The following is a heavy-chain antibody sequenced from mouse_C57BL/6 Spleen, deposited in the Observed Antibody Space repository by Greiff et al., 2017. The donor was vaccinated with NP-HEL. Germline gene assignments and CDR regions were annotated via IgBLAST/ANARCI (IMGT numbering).Heavy chain of an antibody. CDR2: IDPSDSYT. V-gene: IGHV1-50*01. CDR1: GYTFTSYW. J-gene: IGHJ4*01. Sequence: VQLQQPGAELVKPGASVKLSCKASGYTFTSYWMQWVKQRPGQGLEWIGEIDPSDSYTNYNQKFKGKATLTVDTSSSTAYMQLSSLTSEDSAVYYCARYYYGSSYPLDYWGQGTSVTVSS. D-gene: IGHD1-1*01. CDR3: ARYYYGSSYPLDY.